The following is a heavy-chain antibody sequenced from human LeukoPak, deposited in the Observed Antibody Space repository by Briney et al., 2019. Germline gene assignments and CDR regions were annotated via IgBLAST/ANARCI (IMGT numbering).Heavy chain of an antibody. D-gene: IGHD1-26*01. Sequence: GGSLRLSCAASGFTFSSYGMSWVRQAPGKGLEWVSAISGSGGSTYYADPVKGRFTISRDNSKNTLYLQMNSLRAEDTAVYYCAKGSSGSYYLGAFDIWGQGTMVTVSS. V-gene: IGHV3-23*01. CDR3: AKGSSGSYYLGAFDI. CDR1: GFTFSSYG. CDR2: ISGSGGST. J-gene: IGHJ3*02.